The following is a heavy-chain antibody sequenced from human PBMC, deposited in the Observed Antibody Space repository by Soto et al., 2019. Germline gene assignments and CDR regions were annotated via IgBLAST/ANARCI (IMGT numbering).Heavy chain of an antibody. CDR3: TTGSVEGV. CDR2: IKRKIDGEAT. V-gene: IGHV3-15*07. CDR1: GFSFSNAW. Sequence: EMQLVESGGGLVKPGGSLRLSCAASGFSFSNAWMNWVRQAPGKGLEWVGRIKRKIDGEATDYAGPVKGRFTVFRDDSKSALYLQMNSLKGDDTAVYYCTTGSVEGVWGQGTTVTVS. D-gene: IGHD2-15*01. J-gene: IGHJ6*02.